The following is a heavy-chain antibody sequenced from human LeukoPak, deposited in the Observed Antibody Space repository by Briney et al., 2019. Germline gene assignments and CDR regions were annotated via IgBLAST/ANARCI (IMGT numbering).Heavy chain of an antibody. D-gene: IGHD2-21*01. V-gene: IGHV4-61*05. CDR3: ASALFPWAEYFQH. CDR2: IYYSGST. CDR1: GGSISSSSYY. J-gene: IGHJ1*01. Sequence: PSETLSLTCTVSGGSISSSSYYWSWIRQPPGKGLEWIGYIYYSGSTNHNPSLKSRVTISMDTSKNQFSLNLSSVTAADTAVYYCASALFPWAEYFQHWGQGTLVTVSS.